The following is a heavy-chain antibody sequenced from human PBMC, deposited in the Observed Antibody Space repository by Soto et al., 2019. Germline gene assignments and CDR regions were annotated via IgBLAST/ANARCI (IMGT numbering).Heavy chain of an antibody. Sequence: QVQLVESGGGVVQPGRSLRLSCAASGFTFSSYGMHWVRQAPGKGLEWVAVIWYDGSNKYYADSVKGRFTISRDNSKNTLYLQTNSMRAEDTAVYYCARDRYSSAPRAFDYWGQGTLVTVSS. CDR1: GFTFSSYG. J-gene: IGHJ4*02. CDR2: IWYDGSNK. D-gene: IGHD6-19*01. CDR3: ARDRYSSAPRAFDY. V-gene: IGHV3-33*01.